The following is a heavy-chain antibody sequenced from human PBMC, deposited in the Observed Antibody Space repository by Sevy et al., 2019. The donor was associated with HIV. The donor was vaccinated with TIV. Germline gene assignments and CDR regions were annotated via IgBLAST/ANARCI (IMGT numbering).Heavy chain of an antibody. J-gene: IGHJ4*02. Sequence: ASVKVSCKASGYTFTGYYMHWVRQAPGQGLEWMGWINPNSGGTNYAQKFQGRVTMTRDTSISTADMELSRLRSDDTAVYYCARLPTRGGAGYGDFEGYWGQGTLVTVSS. CDR2: INPNSGGT. CDR1: GYTFTGYY. CDR3: ARLPTRGGAGYGDFEGY. V-gene: IGHV1-2*02. D-gene: IGHD4-17*01.